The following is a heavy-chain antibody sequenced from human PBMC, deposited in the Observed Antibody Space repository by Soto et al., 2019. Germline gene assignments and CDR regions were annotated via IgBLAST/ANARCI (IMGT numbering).Heavy chain of an antibody. CDR1: GYTFNSYG. CDR3: ARETIFGVVMDAFDI. J-gene: IGHJ3*02. CDR2: ISVYNGNT. D-gene: IGHD3-3*01. Sequence: ASVKVSCKASGYTFNSYGISWARQAPGQGLEWMGWISVYNGNTNYAQKLQGRVTMTTDTSTSTAYMELRSLRSDGTAVYYCARETIFGVVMDAFDIWGQGTMVTVSS. V-gene: IGHV1-18*01.